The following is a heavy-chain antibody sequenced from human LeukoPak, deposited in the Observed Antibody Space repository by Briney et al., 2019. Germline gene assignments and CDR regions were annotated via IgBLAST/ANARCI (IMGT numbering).Heavy chain of an antibody. V-gene: IGHV4-59*01. J-gene: IGHJ4*02. CDR2: IYYSGST. D-gene: IGHD2-2*01. CDR3: ARGGVVPAPFDY. Sequence: PSETLSLTCTVSGGSISSYYWSWIRQPPGKGLEWIGYIYYSGSTNYNPSLKSRVTISVDTSKNQFSLKLSSVTAADTAVYYCARGGVVPAPFDYGGQGTLVTVSS. CDR1: GGSISSYY.